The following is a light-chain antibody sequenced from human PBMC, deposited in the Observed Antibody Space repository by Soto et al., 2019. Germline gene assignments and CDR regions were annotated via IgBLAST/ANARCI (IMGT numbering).Light chain of an antibody. CDR1: SSNIAINT. V-gene: IGLV1-44*01. Sequence: QSVLTQPPSASGAPRQWVTISCSGGSSNIAINTVNWYLQLPGTAPKLLIYINNQRPSGVSDRFSGSKSGTSASLAITGLQSEDEGDYYCAAWDDSVNGWVFGGGTKLTVL. J-gene: IGLJ3*02. CDR3: AAWDDSVNGWV. CDR2: INN.